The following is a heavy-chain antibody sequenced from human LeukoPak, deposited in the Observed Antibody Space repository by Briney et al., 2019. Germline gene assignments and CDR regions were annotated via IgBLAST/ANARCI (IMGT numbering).Heavy chain of an antibody. CDR2: KDYSGST. D-gene: IGHD6-13*01. Sequence: SETLSLTCTVSGGSISRYYWSWIRQPPGKGLEGIGYKDYSGSTNYNRSLKSRVTISVDTSKNQFSLKLSSVTAADTAVYYCARVYYSSSYDYWYFDLWGRGTLVTVSS. J-gene: IGHJ2*01. CDR3: ARVYYSSSYDYWYFDL. V-gene: IGHV4-59*01. CDR1: GGSISRYY.